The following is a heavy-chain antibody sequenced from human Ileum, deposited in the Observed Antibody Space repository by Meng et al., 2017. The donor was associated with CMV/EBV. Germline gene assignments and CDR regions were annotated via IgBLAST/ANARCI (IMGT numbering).Heavy chain of an antibody. D-gene: IGHD3-16*01. CDR2: IKSQTSGGTS. V-gene: IGHV3-15*01. Sequence: GGSLRLSCAASGFSFISAWMTWVRQAPGKGLEWVGRIKSQTSGGTSDFAAPMEGRFTISRDDSKKTVYLQMNNLKSEDTAVYYCSIDISEAGNGGLDYWGQGTLVTVSS. CDR3: SIDISEAGNGGLDY. J-gene: IGHJ4*02. CDR1: GFSFISAW.